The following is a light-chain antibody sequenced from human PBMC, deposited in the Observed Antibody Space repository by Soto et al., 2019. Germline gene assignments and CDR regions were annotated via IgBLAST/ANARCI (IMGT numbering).Light chain of an antibody. CDR3: QQYGSSPLT. V-gene: IGKV3-20*01. CDR1: QTVRSSY. J-gene: IGKJ4*01. CDR2: GAS. Sequence: ELVLTQSPGTLSLSPGEGGTVSCRASQTVRSSYLAWYQQKPGQAPRLLIYGASSRATGTPDRFSGSGSGTDFSLTISRLEPEDFAVYYCQQYGSSPLTFGGGTKVDIK.